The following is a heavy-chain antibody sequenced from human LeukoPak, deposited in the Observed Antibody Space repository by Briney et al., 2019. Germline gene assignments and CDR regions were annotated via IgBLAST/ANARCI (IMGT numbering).Heavy chain of an antibody. CDR3: AKDRSRAAAVSEFDY. CDR2: ISGSGGST. CDR1: GFTFSSYA. V-gene: IGHV3-23*01. Sequence: GESLRLSCAASGFTFSSYAMSWVRQAPGKGLEWVSAISGSGGSTYYADSVKGRFTISRDNSKNTLYLQMNSLRAEDTAAHYCAKDRSRAAAVSEFDYWGQGTLVTVSS. D-gene: IGHD6-13*01. J-gene: IGHJ4*02.